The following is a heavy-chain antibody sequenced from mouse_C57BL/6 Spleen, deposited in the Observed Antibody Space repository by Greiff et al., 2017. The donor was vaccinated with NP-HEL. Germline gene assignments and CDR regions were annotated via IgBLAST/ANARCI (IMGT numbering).Heavy chain of an antibody. D-gene: IGHD4-1*01. J-gene: IGHJ1*03. CDR3: ARGLGTGTYWYFDV. V-gene: IGHV1-47*01. Sequence: VKLQESGAELVKPGASVKMSCKASGYTFTTYPIEWMKQNHGKSLEWIGNFHPYNDDTKYNEKFKGKATLTVEKSSSTVYLELSRLTSDDSAVYYCARGLGTGTYWYFDVWGTGTTVTVAS. CDR2: FHPYNDDT. CDR1: GYTFTTYP.